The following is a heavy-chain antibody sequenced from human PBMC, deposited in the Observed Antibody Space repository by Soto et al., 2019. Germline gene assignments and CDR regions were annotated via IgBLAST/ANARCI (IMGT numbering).Heavy chain of an antibody. V-gene: IGHV1-18*01. J-gene: IGHJ3*02. CDR1: GYTFTSYG. Sequence: ASVKVSCKASGYTFTSYGISWVRQAPGQGLEWMGWISAYNGNTNYAQKLQGRVTMTTDTSTSTAYMELRSLRSDDTAVYYCARARRNRTPSAFDIWGQGTMVTVSS. CDR3: ARARRNRTPSAFDI. CDR2: ISAYNGNT. D-gene: IGHD2-2*01.